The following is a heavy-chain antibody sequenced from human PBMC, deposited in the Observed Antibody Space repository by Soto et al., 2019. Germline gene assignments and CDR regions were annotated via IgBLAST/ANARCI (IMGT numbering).Heavy chain of an antibody. CDR3: VTYYDFWSGYHHY. CDR2: ISSNRGST. CDR1: GFTFSSYA. J-gene: IGHJ4*02. V-gene: IGHV3-64D*06. D-gene: IGHD3-3*01. Sequence: PGGSLRLSCSASGFTFSSYAMHWVRQAPGKGLEYVSAISSNRGSTYYADSVKGRFTISRDNSKNTLYLQMSSLRAVDTAVYYCVTYYDFWSGYHHYWGQGTLVTVSS.